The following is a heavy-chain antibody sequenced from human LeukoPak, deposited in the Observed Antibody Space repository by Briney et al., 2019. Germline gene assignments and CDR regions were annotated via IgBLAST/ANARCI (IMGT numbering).Heavy chain of an antibody. Sequence: PSETLSLTCTVSGGSISSYYWSWIRQPPGKGLEWIGYIYYSGSTNYNPSLKSRVTISVDTSKNQFPLKLSSVTAADTAVYYCARESDGYDFWSGFDYWGQGTLVTVSS. J-gene: IGHJ4*02. CDR3: ARESDGYDFWSGFDY. D-gene: IGHD3-3*01. CDR2: IYYSGST. CDR1: GGSISSYY. V-gene: IGHV4-59*01.